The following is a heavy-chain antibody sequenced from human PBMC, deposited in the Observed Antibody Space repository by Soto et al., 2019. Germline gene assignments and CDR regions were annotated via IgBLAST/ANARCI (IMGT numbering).Heavy chain of an antibody. J-gene: IGHJ4*02. CDR3: TRWSGPYYFDY. CDR2: IRSKANSYAT. Sequence: GGSRRLSWAASGFTFSGSAMHWVRQASGEGLEWVGRIRSKANSYATAYAASVKGRFTISRDDSKNTAYLQMNSLKTEDTAVYYCTRWSGPYYFDYWGQGTLVTVSS. CDR1: GFTFSGSA. D-gene: IGHD2-15*01. V-gene: IGHV3-73*01.